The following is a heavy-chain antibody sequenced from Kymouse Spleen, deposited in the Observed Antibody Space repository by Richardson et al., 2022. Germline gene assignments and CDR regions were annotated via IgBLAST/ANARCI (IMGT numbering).Heavy chain of an antibody. Sequence: QVQLQQWGAGLLKPSETLSLTCAVYGGSFSGYYWSWIRQPPGKGLEWIGEINHSGSTNYNPSLKSRVTISVDTSKNQFSLKLSSVTAADTAVYYCARGWNNWFDPWGQGTLVTVSS. D-gene: IGHD1-1*01,IGHD1-20*01,IGHD1-7*01. V-gene: IGHV4-34*01. CDR3: ARGWNNWFDP. CDR2: INHSGST. J-gene: IGHJ5*02. CDR1: GGSFSGYY.